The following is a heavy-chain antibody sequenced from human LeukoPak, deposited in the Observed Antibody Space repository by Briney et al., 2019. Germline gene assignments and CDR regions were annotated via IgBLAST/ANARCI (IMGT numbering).Heavy chain of an antibody. Sequence: PSETLSLTCTASGGSISSYYWSWIRQPPGKGLEWIGYIYYSGSTNYNPSLKSRVTISVDTSKNQFSLKLSSVTAADTAVYYCARGLMATINYFDYWGQGTLVTVSS. CDR2: IYYSGST. D-gene: IGHD5-24*01. CDR3: ARGLMATINYFDY. J-gene: IGHJ4*02. CDR1: GGSISSYY. V-gene: IGHV4-59*01.